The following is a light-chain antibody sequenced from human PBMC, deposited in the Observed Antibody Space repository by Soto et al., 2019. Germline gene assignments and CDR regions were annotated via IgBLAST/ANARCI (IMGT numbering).Light chain of an antibody. CDR2: GVS. CDR3: QQYGYSQWT. Sequence: IVLTQSPGTLSLSLGEGTTLSCRASQTGSNSYLAWYQQKSAQAPRLLIYGVSTRATGIPDRFSGSGSGTEFTLTISRLEPEDFAVYFCQQYGYSQWTFGQGTKVDIK. CDR1: QTGSNSY. J-gene: IGKJ1*01. V-gene: IGKV3-20*01.